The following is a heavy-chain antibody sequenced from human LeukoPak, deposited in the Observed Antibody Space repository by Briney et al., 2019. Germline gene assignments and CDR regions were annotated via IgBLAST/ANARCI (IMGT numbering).Heavy chain of an antibody. J-gene: IGHJ5*02. CDR1: GGSFSGYY. V-gene: IGHV4-34*01. CDR2: INHSGST. CDR3: AREIVEAYCGGDCYSP. D-gene: IGHD2-21*02. Sequence: SETLSLTCAVYGGSFSGYYWSWIRQPPGKGLEWIGEINHSGSTNYNPSLKSRVTISVDTSKNQFSLKLGSVTAADTAVYYCAREIVEAYCGGDCYSPWGQGTLVTVSS.